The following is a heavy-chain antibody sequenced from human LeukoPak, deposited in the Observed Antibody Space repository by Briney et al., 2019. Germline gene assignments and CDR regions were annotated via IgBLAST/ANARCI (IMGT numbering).Heavy chain of an antibody. CDR3: ARNSGSFSLDY. V-gene: IGHV3-33*08. D-gene: IGHD1-26*01. Sequence: GRSLRLSCAASGFTFRSYGMHWVRQAPGKGLEWVAFMWDDGRNKYYADSVKGRFTISRDNSKNTLSLQMNGLKAEDTAVYYCARNSGSFSLDYWGQGTLVTVSS. CDR1: GFTFRSYG. J-gene: IGHJ4*02. CDR2: MWDDGRNK.